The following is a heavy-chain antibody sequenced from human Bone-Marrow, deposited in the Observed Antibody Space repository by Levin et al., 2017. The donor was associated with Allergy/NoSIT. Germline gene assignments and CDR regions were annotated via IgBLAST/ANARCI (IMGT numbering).Heavy chain of an antibody. V-gene: IGHV3-30*18. CDR1: GFTFSHYA. CDR3: AKSAGGDALWYFDL. CDR2: ISFDGSPK. J-gene: IGHJ2*01. Sequence: GGSLRLSCGASGFTFSHYAINWVRQAPGKGLEWVALISFDGSPKLYADSVKGRLTISRDNSQNTVYLQMNSLRPDDTAMYYCAKSAGGDALWYFDLWGRGTLVTVSS. D-gene: IGHD2-21*01.